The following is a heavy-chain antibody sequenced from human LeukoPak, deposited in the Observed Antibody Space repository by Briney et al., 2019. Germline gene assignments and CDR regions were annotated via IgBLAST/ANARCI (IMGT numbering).Heavy chain of an antibody. CDR3: ARAAHYYDSSGYYYEVVDY. CDR2: IYTSGST. D-gene: IGHD3-22*01. Sequence: SETLSLTCTVSGGSISSYYWSWIRQPAGKGLEWIGRIYTSGSTNYNPSLKSRVTMSVDTSKNQFSLKLSSVTAADTAVYYCARAAHYYDSSGYYYEVVDYWGQGTLVTVSS. J-gene: IGHJ4*02. CDR1: GGSISSYY. V-gene: IGHV4-4*07.